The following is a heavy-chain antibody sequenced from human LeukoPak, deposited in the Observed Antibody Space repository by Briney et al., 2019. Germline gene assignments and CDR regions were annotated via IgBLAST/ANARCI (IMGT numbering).Heavy chain of an antibody. CDR3: ARHGSAGHYYYYMDV. V-gene: IGHV4-59*08. CDR1: GGSISSYY. D-gene: IGHD3-10*01. Sequence: SETLSLTCTVSGGSISSYYWGWIRQSPGKGLEWIGNIFQSGSTFYNPSLKSRVTISVDTSKNQFTLKLSSVTAADTAVYYCARHGSAGHYYYYMDVWGKGTTVTVSS. CDR2: IFQSGST. J-gene: IGHJ6*03.